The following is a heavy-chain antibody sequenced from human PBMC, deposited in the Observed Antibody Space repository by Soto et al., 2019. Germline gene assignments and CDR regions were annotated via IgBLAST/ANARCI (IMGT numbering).Heavy chain of an antibody. Sequence: RGESLKISCKGSGYTFSTYWIGWVRQKPGKGLDWMGIIYPGESDIRYSPSFQGQVTISADKSILTAYLQWSSLKASDTAIYYCARQGYGGYTFGAIDYWGQGALVTVSS. V-gene: IGHV5-51*01. CDR3: ARQGYGGYTFGAIDY. J-gene: IGHJ4*02. CDR2: IYPGESDI. CDR1: GYTFSTYW. D-gene: IGHD5-18*01.